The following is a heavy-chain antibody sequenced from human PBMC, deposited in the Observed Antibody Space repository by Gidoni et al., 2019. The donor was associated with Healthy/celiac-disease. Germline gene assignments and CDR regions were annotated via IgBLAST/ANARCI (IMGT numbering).Heavy chain of an antibody. CDR1: GGSISSGGYY. D-gene: IGHD3-22*01. CDR3: ARGGYYYDSSGYRTGPYFDY. J-gene: IGHJ4*02. CDR2: IYYSGST. V-gene: IGHV4-31*03. Sequence: QVQLQESGPGLVKPSQTLSLTCTVSGGSISSGGYYRRWIRQHPGKGLEWIGYIYYSGSTYYNPSLKSRVTISVDTSKNQFSLKLSSVTAADTAVYYCARGGYYYDSSGYRTGPYFDYWGQGTLVTVSS.